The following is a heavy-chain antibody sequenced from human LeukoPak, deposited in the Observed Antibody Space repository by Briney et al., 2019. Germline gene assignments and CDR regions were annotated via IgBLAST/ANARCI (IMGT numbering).Heavy chain of an antibody. CDR2: IKQDGSEK. V-gene: IGHV3-7*01. D-gene: IGHD6-19*01. CDR1: GFIFSSYW. J-gene: IGHJ4*02. Sequence: GGSLRLSCAASGFIFSSYWMTWVRQAPGKGLEWVANIKQDGSEKFYMDSVKGRFTISRDNAKNSLYLQMNSLRAEDTAVYYCARDRSVAELQFDYWGQGTLVTVSS. CDR3: ARDRSVAELQFDY.